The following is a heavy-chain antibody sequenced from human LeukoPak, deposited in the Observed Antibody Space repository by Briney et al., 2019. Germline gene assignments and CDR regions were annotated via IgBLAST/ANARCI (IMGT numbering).Heavy chain of an antibody. D-gene: IGHD2-15*01. V-gene: IGHV1-3*01. CDR1: GYTFTSYG. CDR3: ARGGWWLQPFDY. J-gene: IGHJ4*02. CDR2: INAGNGNT. Sequence: ASVKVSCKASGYTFTSYGISWVRQAPGQRLEWMGWINAGNGNTKYSQKFQGRVTITRDTSASTAYMELSSLRSEDTAVYYCARGGWWLQPFDYWGQGTLVTVSS.